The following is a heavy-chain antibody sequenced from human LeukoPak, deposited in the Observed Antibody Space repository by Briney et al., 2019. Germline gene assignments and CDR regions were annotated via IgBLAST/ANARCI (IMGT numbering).Heavy chain of an antibody. CDR2: INPNSGDT. CDR3: ARADNYYDRAFDP. V-gene: IGHV1-2*06. Sequence: ASVTVSCKASGYTFTGYHMHWVRQAPGQGLEWMGRINPNSGDTNYAQKFQGRVTMTRDTSTSTVYMELSSLRSEDTAVYYCARADNYYDRAFDPWGQGTLVTVSS. D-gene: IGHD3-22*01. CDR1: GYTFTGYH. J-gene: IGHJ5*02.